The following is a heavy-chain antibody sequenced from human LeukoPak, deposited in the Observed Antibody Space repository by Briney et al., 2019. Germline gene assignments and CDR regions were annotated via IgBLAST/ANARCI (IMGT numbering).Heavy chain of an antibody. V-gene: IGHV1-69*06. D-gene: IGHD2-2*01. CDR3: ARQDCSSTSCYYYYYMDV. CDR1: GGTFSSYA. CDR2: IIPIFGTA. J-gene: IGHJ6*03. Sequence: ASVKVSCKASGGTFSSYAISWVRQAPGQGLEWMGGIIPIFGTANYAQKFQGRVTITADKSTSTAYMELSSLRSEDTAVYYCARQDCSSTSCYYYYYMDVWGKGTTVTVSS.